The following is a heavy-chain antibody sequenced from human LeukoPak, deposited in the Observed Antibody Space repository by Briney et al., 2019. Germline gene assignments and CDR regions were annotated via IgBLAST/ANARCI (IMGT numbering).Heavy chain of an antibody. CDR1: GFTFSNYN. J-gene: IGHJ4*02. CDR3: ARLLSGWYLADY. CDR2: ITSSSNTV. Sequence: GGSLRLSCAASGFTFSNYNMFWARQAPGKGLKWVSYITSSSNTVHYADSVKGRFTLSRDNAKSSLYLQMNSLRAEDTAIYYCARLLSGWYLADYWGQGTLVTVSS. V-gene: IGHV3-48*01. D-gene: IGHD6-19*01.